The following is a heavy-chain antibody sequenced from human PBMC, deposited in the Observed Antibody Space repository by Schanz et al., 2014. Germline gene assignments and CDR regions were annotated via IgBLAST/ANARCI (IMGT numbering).Heavy chain of an antibody. D-gene: IGHD1-26*01. CDR2: INQAASVQ. Sequence: EVQLVEYGGGLVQPGESLRLSCAASGFTFSAYWMAWVRQAPGKGLEWVAAINQAASVQYYVDSVKGRFTISRDNIASSLFLQMNSLRAEDSAVYYCARGLIVGDGQHFYFSYGLDVWGQGTTVTVSS. V-gene: IGHV3-7*01. CDR3: ARGLIVGDGQHFYFSYGLDV. CDR1: GFTFSAYW. J-gene: IGHJ6*02.